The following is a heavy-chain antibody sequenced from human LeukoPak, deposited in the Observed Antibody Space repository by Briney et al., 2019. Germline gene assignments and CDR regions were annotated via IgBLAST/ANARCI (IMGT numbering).Heavy chain of an antibody. CDR1: GLTVSSDY. CDR2: LYSGGTT. CDR3: ARDLETDISDAFDI. Sequence: GGPLRLSCAASGLTVSSDYMSWVRQAPGKGLEWVSVLYSGGTTYYADSVKGRFTISRDNSRNTLYLQMNSLRVEDTAVYYCARDLETDISDAFDIWGQGTMVTVSS. V-gene: IGHV3-66*01. J-gene: IGHJ3*02. D-gene: IGHD3-9*01.